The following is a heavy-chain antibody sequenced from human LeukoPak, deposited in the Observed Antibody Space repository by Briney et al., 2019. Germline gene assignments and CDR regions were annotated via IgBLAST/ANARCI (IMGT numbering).Heavy chain of an antibody. J-gene: IGHJ2*01. D-gene: IGHD4-17*01. Sequence: GGSLRLSCAASGSTFSSYNINWVRRAPGKGLEWVSYVSSGSGTIYYADSVKGRFTISRDNAKNSLFLQMNSLRAEDTAVYYCAALRGLQNWYFNLWGRGTLVTVSS. CDR1: GSTFSSYN. V-gene: IGHV3-48*01. CDR2: VSSGSGTI. CDR3: AALRGLQNWYFNL.